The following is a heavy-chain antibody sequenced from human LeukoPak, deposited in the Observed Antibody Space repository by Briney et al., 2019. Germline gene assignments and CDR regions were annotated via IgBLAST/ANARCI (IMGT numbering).Heavy chain of an antibody. CDR1: GGSISSYY. D-gene: IGHD3-10*01. Sequence: PSETLCLTCTVSGGSISSYYRSWIRQPPGKGLEWIGYIYYSGSTNYNPSLKSRVTISVDTSKNQFSLQLSSVTAADTAVYYCTAYPVPRSGELFLPYFDYWGRGTLVTVSS. J-gene: IGHJ4*02. CDR2: IYYSGST. V-gene: IGHV4-59*01. CDR3: TAYPVPRSGELFLPYFDY.